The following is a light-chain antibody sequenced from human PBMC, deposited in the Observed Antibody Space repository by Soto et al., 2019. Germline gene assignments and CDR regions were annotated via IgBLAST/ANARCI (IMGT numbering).Light chain of an antibody. CDR3: QQSYSTPLT. CDR2: AAS. Sequence: DIQVTQSPSSLSASVGDRVTITCRASQSISNYLNWFQQKPGKAPKLLIYAASTLQSGVPSRFSGSGSGTDFTLTISSLQPEDFATYYCQQSYSTPLTFGPGTRVDIK. J-gene: IGKJ3*01. CDR1: QSISNY. V-gene: IGKV1-39*01.